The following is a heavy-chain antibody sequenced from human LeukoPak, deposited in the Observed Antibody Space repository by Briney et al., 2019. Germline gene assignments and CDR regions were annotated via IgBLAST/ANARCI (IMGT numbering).Heavy chain of an antibody. D-gene: IGHD6-13*01. CDR3: ARHLDIAASGTFDY. CDR2: IYYSGST. J-gene: IGHJ4*02. Sequence: SETLSLTCTVSGGSISSHHWSWIRQPPGKGLEWIGYIYYSGSTNYKPSLKSRVTISVDTSKNQFSLKLTSVTAADTAVYYCARHLDIAASGTFDYWGQGSLVTVSS. V-gene: IGHV4-59*08. CDR1: GGSISSHH.